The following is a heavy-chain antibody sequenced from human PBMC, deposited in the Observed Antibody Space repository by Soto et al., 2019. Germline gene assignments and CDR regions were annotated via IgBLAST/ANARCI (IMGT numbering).Heavy chain of an antibody. J-gene: IGHJ4*02. D-gene: IGHD4-17*01. V-gene: IGHV3-7*01. CDR2: RKKDESEK. Sequence: GGSLRLSCAASGFTFSNYWMSCVRQAPGKGLERVANRKKDESEKNYVDFVNGRFTISIDNAKDSLFLQMNSLRAEDTAVYYCAREEVESGAGKNWGQGNLVSFSS. CDR3: AREEVESGAGKN. CDR1: GFTFSNYW.